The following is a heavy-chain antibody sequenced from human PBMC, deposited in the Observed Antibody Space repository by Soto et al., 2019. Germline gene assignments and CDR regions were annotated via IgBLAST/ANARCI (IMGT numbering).Heavy chain of an antibody. CDR2: ISQDGAIA. Sequence: VQLVESGGGLVQPGGSLRLSCAASGFAFGSYWMHWVRQAPGKGLVWVSRISQDGAIATQADSVKGRFTISRDNAKNTLFLQIHSLIADDKAVYYCLRDPRHWNEFADQWGQGTLVTVSS. CDR3: LRDPRHWNEFADQ. V-gene: IGHV3-74*01. J-gene: IGHJ4*02. D-gene: IGHD1-1*01. CDR1: GFAFGSYW.